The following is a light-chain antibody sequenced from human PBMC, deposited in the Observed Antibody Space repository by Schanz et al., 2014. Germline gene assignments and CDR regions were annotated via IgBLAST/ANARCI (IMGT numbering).Light chain of an antibody. J-gene: IGLJ3*02. Sequence: QSVLTQPRSVSGSPGQSVTISCTGTSSDVGNYNYVSWYQQHPGKAPKLMIYDVSKRPSGVRDRFSGSKSGNTASLTISGLQAEDEADYYCCSYAGSSWVFGGGTKLTVL. CDR1: SSDVGNYNY. CDR2: DVS. CDR3: CSYAGSSWV. V-gene: IGLV2-11*01.